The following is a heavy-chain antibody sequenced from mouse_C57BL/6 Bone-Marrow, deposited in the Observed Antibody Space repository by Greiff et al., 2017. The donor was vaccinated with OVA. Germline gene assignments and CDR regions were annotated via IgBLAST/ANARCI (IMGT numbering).Heavy chain of an antibody. V-gene: IGHV4-1*01. Sequence: DVQLQESGGGLVQPGGSLKLSCAASGIDFSRYWMSWVRRAPGKGLEWIGEINPDSSTINYAPSLKDKFIISRDNAKNTLYLQMSKVRSEDTALYYCARGDYYGSRFRYWYFDVWGTGTTVTVSS. CDR2: INPDSSTI. D-gene: IGHD1-1*01. CDR1: GIDFSRYW. J-gene: IGHJ1*03. CDR3: ARGDYYGSRFRYWYFDV.